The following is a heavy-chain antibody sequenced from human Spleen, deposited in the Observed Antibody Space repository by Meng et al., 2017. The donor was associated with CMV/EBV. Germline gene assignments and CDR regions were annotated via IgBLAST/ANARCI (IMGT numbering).Heavy chain of an antibody. CDR2: ISGDGATT. Sequence: FRFGDYAMSWVRQAPGRGMEWVSCISGDGATTYYVDSVKGRFTISRDNSRNTLYLHMNSLRVEDTAVYFCAKGINYDFWSDYYFDSWGQGALVTVSS. CDR3: AKGINYDFWSDYYFDS. V-gene: IGHV3-23*01. D-gene: IGHD3-3*01. J-gene: IGHJ4*02. CDR1: FRFGDYA.